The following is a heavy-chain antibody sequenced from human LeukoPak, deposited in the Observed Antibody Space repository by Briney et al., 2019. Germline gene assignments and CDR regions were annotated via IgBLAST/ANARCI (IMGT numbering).Heavy chain of an antibody. CDR1: GFTFSSYA. D-gene: IGHD2-15*01. J-gene: IGHJ6*03. CDR3: AKDGPDCSGGSCYYYYYMDV. CDR2: ISGSGGST. V-gene: IGHV3-23*01. Sequence: PGGSLRLSCAASGFTFSSYAMSWVRQAPGKGLEWVSAISGSGGSTYYADSVKGRFTISRDNSKNTLYLQMNSLRAEDTAVYYCAKDGPDCSGGSCYYYYYMDVWGKGTTVTVSS.